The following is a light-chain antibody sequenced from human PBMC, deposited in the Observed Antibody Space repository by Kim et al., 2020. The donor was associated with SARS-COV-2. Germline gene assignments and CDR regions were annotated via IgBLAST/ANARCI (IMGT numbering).Light chain of an antibody. J-gene: IGKJ1*01. Sequence: EIVLTQSPATLSLSPGERATLSCGASQSVSSSYLAWYQQKPGLAPRLLIYDAASRATGIPDSFSGGGSGTDFSPTTSRLEAEDFAVYYCQQYGSSPTLTFGQGTKVDIK. CDR1: QSVSSSY. CDR2: DAA. CDR3: QQYGSSPTLT. V-gene: IGKV3D-20*01.